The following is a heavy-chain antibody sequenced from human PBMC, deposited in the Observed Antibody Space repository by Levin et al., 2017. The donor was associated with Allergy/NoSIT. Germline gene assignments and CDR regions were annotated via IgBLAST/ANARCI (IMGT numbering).Heavy chain of an antibody. CDR2: IYWDDDK. J-gene: IGHJ6*02. Sequence: SGPTLVKPTQTLTLTCTFSGFSLSTSGVGVGWIRQPPGKALEWLALIYWDDDKRYSPSLKSRLTITKDTSKNQVVLTMTNMDPVDTATYYCAHVYGSGSYFYYGMDVWGQGTTVTVSS. CDR1: GFSLSTSGVG. D-gene: IGHD3-10*01. CDR3: AHVYGSGSYFYYGMDV. V-gene: IGHV2-5*02.